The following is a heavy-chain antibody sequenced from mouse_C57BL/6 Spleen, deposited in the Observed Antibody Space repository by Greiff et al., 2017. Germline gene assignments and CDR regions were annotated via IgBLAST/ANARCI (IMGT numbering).Heavy chain of an antibody. D-gene: IGHD2-3*01. CDR3: ASEGYGSYVRV. CDR2: IYPGDGDT. Sequence: QVQLQQSGPELVKPGASVKISCKASGYAFSSSWMNWVKQRPGKGLEWIGRIYPGDGDTNYNGKFKGKATLTADKSSSTAYMQLSSLTSEDSAVCFCASEGYGSYVRVWGRGTSVRVSS. J-gene: IGHJ1*03. V-gene: IGHV1-82*01. CDR1: GYAFSSSW.